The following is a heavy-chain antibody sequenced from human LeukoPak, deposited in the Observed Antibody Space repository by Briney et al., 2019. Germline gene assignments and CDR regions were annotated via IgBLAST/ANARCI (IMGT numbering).Heavy chain of an antibody. CDR3: ARHRAWFGEWASDS. D-gene: IGHD3-10*01. CDR1: GGSISSYY. Sequence: SETLSLTCTVSGGSISSYYWSWIRQPPGKGLEWIGSIYYSGRTYYNPSLKSRVTISVDTSKNQFSLKLSSVTAADTAVYFCARHRAWFGEWASDSWGQGTLVTVSS. V-gene: IGHV4-59*05. J-gene: IGHJ4*02. CDR2: IYYSGRT.